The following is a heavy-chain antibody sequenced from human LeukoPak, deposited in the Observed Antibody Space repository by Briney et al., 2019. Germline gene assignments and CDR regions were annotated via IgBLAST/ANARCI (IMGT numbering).Heavy chain of an antibody. CDR3: AKAREWLLYHNYFDY. Sequence: GGSLRLSCAASGFTFSSYAMSWVRQAPGKGLEWVSAISGSGGSTHYADSVKGRFTISRDNSRNTLYLQMNSLRAEDTAVYYCAKAREWLLYHNYFDYWGQGTLVTVSS. CDR1: GFTFSSYA. J-gene: IGHJ4*02. D-gene: IGHD3-3*01. V-gene: IGHV3-23*01. CDR2: ISGSGGST.